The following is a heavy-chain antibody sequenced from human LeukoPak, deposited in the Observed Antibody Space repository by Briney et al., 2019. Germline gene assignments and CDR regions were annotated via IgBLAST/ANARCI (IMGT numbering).Heavy chain of an antibody. D-gene: IGHD5-18*01. V-gene: IGHV3-53*01. Sequence: GGSLRLSCAASGFTVSSNYMSWVRQAPGKGLEWVSVIYSGGSTYYADSVKGRFTISRDNSKNTLYLQMSSLRAEDTAVDYCTTDPSPLRGYSYGLKVILFDYWGQGTLVTVSS. CDR2: IYSGGST. J-gene: IGHJ4*02. CDR1: GFTVSSNY. CDR3: TTDPSPLRGYSYGLKVILFDY.